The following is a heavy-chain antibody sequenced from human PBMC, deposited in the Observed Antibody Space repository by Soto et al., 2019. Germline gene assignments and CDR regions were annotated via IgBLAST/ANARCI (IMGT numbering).Heavy chain of an antibody. CDR1: GYSFSDYF. CDR3: ARIKWGLNYYNGMDV. Sequence: QVQLVQSGAEVKKSGASVKVSCKPSGYSFSDYFIQWVRQAPGPELEWVAWINPKTAATNYAKKFQGRVSLTWDTSSSTAYMELTRLRPDDTAVYYCARIKWGLNYYNGMDVWGQGTTVIVSS. D-gene: IGHD1-26*01. CDR2: INPKTAAT. V-gene: IGHV1-2*02. J-gene: IGHJ6*02.